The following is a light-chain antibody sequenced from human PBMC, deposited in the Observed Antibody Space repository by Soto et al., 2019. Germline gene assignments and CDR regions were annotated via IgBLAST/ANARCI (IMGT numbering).Light chain of an antibody. J-gene: IGKJ4*01. CDR3: QHYVSSPLA. CDR2: AAS. CDR1: QILSGTY. Sequence: DIVLTQSPDTLSLSPGESSTLSCRASQILSGTYLAWYQQKLGQSPRLLIYAASTRATGVPDRFSGSGSVTDFTLTFSRLEPEDFAVYYCQHYVSSPLAFGGGTKVEIK. V-gene: IGKV3-20*01.